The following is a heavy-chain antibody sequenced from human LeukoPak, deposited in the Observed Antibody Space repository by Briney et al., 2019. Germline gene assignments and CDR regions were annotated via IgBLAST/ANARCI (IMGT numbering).Heavy chain of an antibody. D-gene: IGHD3-10*01. CDR1: GGSIRSYY. Sequence: TSETLSLTCTVSGGSIRSYYWSWIRQPPGKGLEWIGYIYYSGSTNYNPSLKSRVTISADTSKNQFSMKLSSVTAADTAVYYCARDRDHFDYWGQGTLVTVSS. CDR2: IYYSGST. CDR3: ARDRDHFDY. J-gene: IGHJ4*02. V-gene: IGHV4-59*01.